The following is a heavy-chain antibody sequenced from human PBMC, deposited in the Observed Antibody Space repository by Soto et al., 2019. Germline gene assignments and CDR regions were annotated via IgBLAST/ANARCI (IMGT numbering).Heavy chain of an antibody. CDR3: ARSQWQLQPATDY. CDR1: GYTFTDYY. D-gene: IGHD6-19*01. Sequence: QVQLVQSGAEVKKPGASVKVSCQASGYTFTDYYVHWVRQAPGQGLEWLGWINPSGGGTNTAQKFQDRVTMTRDSSISTAYMELSSLRSDDTAVYSGARSQWQLQPATDYWGQGTLVSVSS. V-gene: IGHV1-2*02. CDR2: INPSGGGT. J-gene: IGHJ4*02.